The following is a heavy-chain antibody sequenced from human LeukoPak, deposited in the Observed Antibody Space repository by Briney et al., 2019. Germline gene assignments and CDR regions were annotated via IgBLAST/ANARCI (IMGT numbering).Heavy chain of an antibody. CDR1: GFTFSSYS. J-gene: IGHJ6*02. D-gene: IGHD1-7*01. CDR2: TVSEIDGGTT. CDR3: TTDEDWNYARKDV. Sequence: SGGSLRLSCAASGFTFSSYSMNWVRQAPGKGLEWVGQTVSEIDGGTTDYATPVKGRFTISRDDSKSTLYLQMNSLKIEDTAVYYCTTDEDWNYARKDVWGQGATVIVSS. V-gene: IGHV3-15*04.